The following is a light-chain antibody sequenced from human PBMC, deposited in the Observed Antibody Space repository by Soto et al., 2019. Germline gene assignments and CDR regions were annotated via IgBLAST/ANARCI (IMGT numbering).Light chain of an antibody. CDR1: SANIGSNY. V-gene: IGLV1-51*01. CDR3: GAWDGSLSVVL. Sequence: QSVLTQPPSVSAAPGQKVTISCSGSSANIGSNYVSWYQHLPGTAPKLVIYDSDKRPSEIPDRFSGSKSGTSATLDITGLQTGDEADYYCGAWDGSLSVVLFGGETKVTVL. CDR2: DSD. J-gene: IGLJ2*01.